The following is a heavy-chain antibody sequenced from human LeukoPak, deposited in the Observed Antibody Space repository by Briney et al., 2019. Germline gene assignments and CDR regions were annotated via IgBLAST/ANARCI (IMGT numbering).Heavy chain of an antibody. D-gene: IGHD6-13*01. CDR3: AVTARVAAADYFDY. CDR1: GFTFTSSA. J-gene: IGHJ4*02. CDR2: IVVGSGNT. V-gene: IGHV1-58*01. Sequence: ASVKVSCKASGFTFTSSAVQWVRQARGQRLEWIGWIVVGSGNTNYAQKFQEGVTITRDMSTSTAYMELSSLRSEDTAVYYCAVTARVAAADYFDYWGQGTLVTVSS.